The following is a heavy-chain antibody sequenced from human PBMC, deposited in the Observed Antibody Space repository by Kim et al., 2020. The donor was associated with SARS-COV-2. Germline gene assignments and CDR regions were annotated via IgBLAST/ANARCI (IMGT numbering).Heavy chain of an antibody. CDR1: GFTFSSYG. D-gene: IGHD3-22*01. CDR2: ISYDGSNK. CDR3: AKDPYYYDSSGYLADY. Sequence: GGSLRLSCAASGFTFSSYGMHWVRQAPGKGLEWVAVISYDGSNKYYADSVKGRFTISRDNSKNTLYLQMNSLRAEDTAVYYCAKDPYYYDSSGYLADYWGQGTLVTVSS. V-gene: IGHV3-30*18. J-gene: IGHJ4*02.